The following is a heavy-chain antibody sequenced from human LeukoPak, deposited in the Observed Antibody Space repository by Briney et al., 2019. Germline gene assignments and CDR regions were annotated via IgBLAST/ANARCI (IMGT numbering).Heavy chain of an antibody. CDR3: ARGVTMIGNWFDP. V-gene: IGHV3-48*03. D-gene: IGHD3-22*01. Sequence: GGSLRHSCAASGFTFSSYEMNWVRQAPGKGLEWVSYISSSGSTIYYADSVKGRFTISRDNAKNSLYLQMNSLRAEDTAVYYCARGVTMIGNWFDPWGQGTLVTVSS. CDR2: ISSSGSTI. CDR1: GFTFSSYE. J-gene: IGHJ5*02.